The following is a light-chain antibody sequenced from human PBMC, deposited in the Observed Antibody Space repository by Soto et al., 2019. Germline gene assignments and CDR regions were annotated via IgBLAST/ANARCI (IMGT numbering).Light chain of an antibody. V-gene: IGKV1-5*03. CDR1: QTMISW. Sequence: DIQMLRSRCTLSGSVGDRVTITCRASQTMISWLAWYQQKPGKAPKLLIYKASTLKSGVPSRFSGSGSGTEFTLTISSLQPDDFATYYCLQDFKYPSTFGQGTSLE. CDR2: KAS. CDR3: LQDFKYPST. J-gene: IGKJ5*01.